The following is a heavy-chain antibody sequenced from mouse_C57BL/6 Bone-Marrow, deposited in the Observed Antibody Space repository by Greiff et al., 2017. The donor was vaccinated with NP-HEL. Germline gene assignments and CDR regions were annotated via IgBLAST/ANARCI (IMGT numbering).Heavy chain of an antibody. D-gene: IGHD3-2*02. V-gene: IGHV1-26*01. Sequence: VQLQQSGPELVKPGASVKISCKASGYTFTDYYMNWVKQSHGKSLEWIGDINPNNGGTSYNQKFKGKATLTVDKSSSTAYMELRSLTSEDSAVYYCARGRFRNYFDYWGQGTTLTVSS. CDR2: INPNNGGT. CDR3: ARGRFRNYFDY. CDR1: GYTFTDYY. J-gene: IGHJ2*01.